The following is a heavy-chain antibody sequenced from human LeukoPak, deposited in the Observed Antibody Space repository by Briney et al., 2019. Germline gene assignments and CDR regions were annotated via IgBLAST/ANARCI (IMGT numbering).Heavy chain of an antibody. Sequence: SVKVSCKASGGTFSSYAISWVRQAPGQGLEWMGGIIPIFGTANYAQKFQGRVTITADESTSTAYMELSSLRSEDTAVYYCAREVRGMPNWFDPWGQGTLVTVSS. D-gene: IGHD3-16*01. V-gene: IGHV1-69*13. CDR2: IIPIFGTA. CDR3: AREVRGMPNWFDP. J-gene: IGHJ5*02. CDR1: GGTFSSYA.